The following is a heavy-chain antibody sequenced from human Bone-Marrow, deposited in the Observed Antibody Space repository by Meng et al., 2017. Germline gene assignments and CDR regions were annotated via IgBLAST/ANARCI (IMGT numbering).Heavy chain of an antibody. Sequence: ASVKVSCKASGYTFTSYGISWVRQAPRQGLEWMGWISAYNGNTNYAQKLQGRVTMTTDTSTSTAYMELRSLRSDDTAVYYCARGPDPGGYCSGGSCYSPFDYWGQGTLVTVSS. CDR1: GYTFTSYG. D-gene: IGHD2-15*01. J-gene: IGHJ4*02. CDR3: ARGPDPGGYCSGGSCYSPFDY. V-gene: IGHV1-18*01. CDR2: ISAYNGNT.